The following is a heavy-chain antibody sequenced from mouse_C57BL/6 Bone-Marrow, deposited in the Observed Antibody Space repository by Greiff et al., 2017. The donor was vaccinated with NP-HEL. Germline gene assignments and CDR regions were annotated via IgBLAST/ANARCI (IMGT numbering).Heavy chain of an antibody. CDR2: IHPNSGST. CDR1: GYTFTSYW. J-gene: IGHJ2*01. CDR3: ARSEVITTALFDY. V-gene: IGHV1-64*01. D-gene: IGHD1-1*01. Sequence: VQLQQPGAELVKPGASVKLSCKASGYTFTSYWMHWVKQRPGQGLEWIGMIHPNSGSTNYNEKFKSKATLTVDKSSSTAYMQLSSLTSEASAVYYCARSEVITTALFDYWGQGTTLTVSS.